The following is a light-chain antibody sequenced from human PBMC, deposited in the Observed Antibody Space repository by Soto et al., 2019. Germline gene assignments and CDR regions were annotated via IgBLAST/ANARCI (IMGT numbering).Light chain of an antibody. J-gene: IGKJ4*01. CDR2: TAS. CDR3: QQSHSSPLS. V-gene: IGKV1-39*01. Sequence: IQMTQSPSSLSASVGDRVTITCRASRSIVRNLNWYQQKPGKAPELLIYTASNLESGVPSRFSGSGSGTDFALTISSLQPEDSVVYYCQQSHSSPLSFGGGTKVDIK. CDR1: RSIVRN.